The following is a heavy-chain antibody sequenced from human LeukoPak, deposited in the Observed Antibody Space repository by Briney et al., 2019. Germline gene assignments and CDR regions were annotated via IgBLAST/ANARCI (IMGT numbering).Heavy chain of an antibody. CDR2: IHYSGST. J-gene: IGHJ4*02. CDR3: ARWYSSGWAFDY. Sequence: SETLSLTCTVSGGTISSYYWNWIRQPPGKGLEWIEYIHYSGSTKYNPSLKSRVTISVDTSKNQFSLKLSSVTAADTAVYYCARWYSSGWAFDYWGQGTLVTVSS. D-gene: IGHD6-19*01. CDR1: GGTISSYY. V-gene: IGHV4-59*08.